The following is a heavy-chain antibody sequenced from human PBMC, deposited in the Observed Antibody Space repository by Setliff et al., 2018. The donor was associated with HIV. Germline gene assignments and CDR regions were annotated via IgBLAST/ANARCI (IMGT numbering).Heavy chain of an antibody. V-gene: IGHV1-69*05. D-gene: IGHD5-12*01. J-gene: IGHJ4*02. CDR2: IIPMYGSV. Sequence: GASVKVSCKASGGTFSSQAINWVRQAPGQGVEWMGGIIPMYGSVDYAQKFQGRVTITTDESTSTAYMELSRLRSEDTAVYYCAIDVIGGWLRPMPDFWGPGTLVTVS. CDR1: GGTFSSQA. CDR3: AIDVIGGWLRPMPDF.